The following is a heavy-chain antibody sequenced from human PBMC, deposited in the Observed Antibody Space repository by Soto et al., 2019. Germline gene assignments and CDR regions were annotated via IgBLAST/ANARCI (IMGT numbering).Heavy chain of an antibody. CDR3: ARDSQLWSNEGDAFDI. V-gene: IGHV3-33*01. D-gene: IGHD5-18*01. Sequence: QVQLVESGGGVVQPGRSLRLSCAASGFTFSSYGMHWVRQAPGKGLEWVAVIWYDGSNKYYADSVKGRFTISRDNSKNTLYLQMNSLRAEDTAVYYCARDSQLWSNEGDAFDIWGQGTMVTVSS. J-gene: IGHJ3*02. CDR1: GFTFSSYG. CDR2: IWYDGSNK.